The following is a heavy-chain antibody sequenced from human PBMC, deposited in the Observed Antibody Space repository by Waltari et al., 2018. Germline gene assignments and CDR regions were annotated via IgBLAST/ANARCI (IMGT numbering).Heavy chain of an antibody. Sequence: QVQLVQSGAEVKKPGSSVKVSCKASGGTFSSYAISWVRQAPGQGLEWMGGIIPILGIANYAQKFQGRVTITADESTSTAYMELGSLRSEDTAVYYCARARDDYYDSSGYYYGPFDYWGQGTLVTVSS. CDR3: ARARDDYYDSSGYYYGPFDY. CDR1: GGTFSSYA. V-gene: IGHV1-69*04. CDR2: IIPILGIA. D-gene: IGHD3-22*01. J-gene: IGHJ4*02.